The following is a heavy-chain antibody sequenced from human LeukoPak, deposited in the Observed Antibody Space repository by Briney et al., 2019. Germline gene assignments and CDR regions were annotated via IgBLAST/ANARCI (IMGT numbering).Heavy chain of an antibody. CDR1: GYPFDDYA. J-gene: IGHJ4*02. V-gene: IGHV3-9*01. CDR2: ISWNSGTI. D-gene: IGHD6-13*01. Sequence: GGSLTLSCTASGYPFDDYAMLCVRHATGRGLEWVSGISWNSGTIYYADSVKGRVTISRDDAKNSLYLQMHSLRAEDTALYYCAKRSAAGTVGYFDYWGQGTLVTVSS. CDR3: AKRSAAGTVGYFDY.